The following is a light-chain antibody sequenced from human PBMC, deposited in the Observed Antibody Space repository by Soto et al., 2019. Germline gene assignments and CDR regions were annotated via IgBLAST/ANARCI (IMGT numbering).Light chain of an antibody. CDR2: DAS. V-gene: IGKV1-5*01. CDR3: QQYNSDWT. Sequence: DIRLTKSRSTLSAFIGDDVTITFLASQSISTRMAWNKQTAGKAPKLLIYDASTLESGVPSRFSGSGSGTEFTLTISSLQADDFATYYCQQYNSDWTFGQGTKVDIK. CDR1: QSISTR. J-gene: IGKJ1*01.